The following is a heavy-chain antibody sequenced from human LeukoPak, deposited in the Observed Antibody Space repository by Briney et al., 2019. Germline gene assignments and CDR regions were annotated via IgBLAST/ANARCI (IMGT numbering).Heavy chain of an antibody. Sequence: SETLSLTCAVSGYSITSTYWWGWIRQTPGRGLEWIGSLHHSGSTSYSPSLKSRVTISVDTSKNQFSLRLSSVTAADTAVYYCARVGGDDSTGHYSVDYWGQGTLVTVSS. CDR3: ARVGGDDSTGHYSVDY. V-gene: IGHV4-38-2*01. D-gene: IGHD3-22*01. CDR2: LHHSGST. CDR1: GYSITSTYW. J-gene: IGHJ4*02.